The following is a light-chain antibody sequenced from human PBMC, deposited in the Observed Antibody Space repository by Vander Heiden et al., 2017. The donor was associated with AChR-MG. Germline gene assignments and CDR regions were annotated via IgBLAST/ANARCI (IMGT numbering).Light chain of an antibody. CDR1: SLRSYY. J-gene: IGLJ2*01. Sequence: SSELTQDPAVSVALGQPVRITCQGDSLRSYYASCYQQKPGQAPVLVIYGKNNRPSGIPDRVSGSSSGNTASLTITGAQAEDEADYYCNSRDSSGNHLVFGGGTKLTVL. V-gene: IGLV3-19*01. CDR2: GKN. CDR3: NSRDSSGNHLV.